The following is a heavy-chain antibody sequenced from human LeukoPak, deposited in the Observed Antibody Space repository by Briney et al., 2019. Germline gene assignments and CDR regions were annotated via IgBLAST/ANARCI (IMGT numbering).Heavy chain of an antibody. D-gene: IGHD2-2*02. CDR1: GGSISSGSYY. Sequence: SETLSLTCTVSGGSISSGSYYWSWIRQPAGKGLEWIGRIYTSGSTNYNPSLKSRVTISVDASKNQFSLKLSSVTAADTAVYYCAREKSRVVPAAIEYWGQGTLVTVSS. V-gene: IGHV4-61*02. CDR2: IYTSGST. J-gene: IGHJ4*02. CDR3: AREKSRVVPAAIEY.